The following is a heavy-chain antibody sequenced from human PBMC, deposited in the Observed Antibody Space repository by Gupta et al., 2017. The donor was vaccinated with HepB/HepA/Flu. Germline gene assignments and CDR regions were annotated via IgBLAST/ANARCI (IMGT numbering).Heavy chain of an antibody. D-gene: IGHD1-26*01. CDR3: TRLPIVGATSGEDWFDP. CDR2: IRSKANSYAT. Sequence: VQLVESGGGLVQPGGSLSLSCAASGFTFSDSTMHWVRQASGKGLEWVGRIRSKANSYATAYAASVKGRFAISRDDSKNTAYLQMNSLKIEDTAVYYCTRLPIVGATSGEDWFDPWGQGTLVTVSS. V-gene: IGHV3-73*02. J-gene: IGHJ5*02. CDR1: GFTFSDST.